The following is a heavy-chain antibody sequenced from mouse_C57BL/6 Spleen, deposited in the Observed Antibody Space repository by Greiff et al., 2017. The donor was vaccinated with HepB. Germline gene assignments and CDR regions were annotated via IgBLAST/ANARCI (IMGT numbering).Heavy chain of an antibody. CDR2: IDPSDSYT. Sequence: VQLQQSGAELVKPGASVKLSCKASGYTFTSYWMQWVKQRPGQGLEWIGEIDPSDSYTNYNQKFKGKATLTVDTSSSTAYMQLSSLTSEDSAVYYCARSNSIFDYWGQGTTLTVSS. CDR1: GYTFTSYW. CDR3: ARSNSIFDY. J-gene: IGHJ2*01. D-gene: IGHD3-1*01. V-gene: IGHV1-50*01.